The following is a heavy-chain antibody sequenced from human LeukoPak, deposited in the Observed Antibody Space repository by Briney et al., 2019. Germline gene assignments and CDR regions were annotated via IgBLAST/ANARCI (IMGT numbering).Heavy chain of an antibody. V-gene: IGHV4-34*01. CDR2: INHSGST. Sequence: PSETLSLTCAVYGGSFSGYYWSWIRQPPGKGLEWIGEINHSGSTNYNPSLKSRVTISVDASKNQFSLKLSSVTAADTAVYYCARGDPLWFGELLTNPHYYYYGMDVWGQGTTVTVSS. CDR1: GGSFSGYY. J-gene: IGHJ6*02. CDR3: ARGDPLWFGELLTNPHYYYYGMDV. D-gene: IGHD3-10*01.